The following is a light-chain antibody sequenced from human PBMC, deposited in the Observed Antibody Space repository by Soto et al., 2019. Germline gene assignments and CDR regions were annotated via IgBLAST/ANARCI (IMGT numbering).Light chain of an antibody. J-gene: IGKJ5*01. V-gene: IGKV2-28*01. Sequence: VMPQSPLTLPVTPGAPVSISCRSGQSLRYNNPYNCLDWYVQQPGQSPQRLIYFGSNRAPGRPDRFGGSVSGSDFTLKINRVEAEDVGTYYCMQDLQSLTFGQGPRLVIQ. CDR2: FGS. CDR1: QSLRYNNPYNC. CDR3: MQDLQSLT.